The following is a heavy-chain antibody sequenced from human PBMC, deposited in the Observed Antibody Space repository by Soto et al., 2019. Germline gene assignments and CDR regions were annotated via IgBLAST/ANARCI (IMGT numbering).Heavy chain of an antibody. CDR2: VYYGGAIFYSGNI. J-gene: IGHJ3*02. Sequence: PSETLSLTCTVSGDSISSSNSHWGWTRQPPGTGLEYIGSVYYGGAIFYSGNIYYNPSLKSRVTISVDTSKNQFSLRLSSVTAADTGVYYCVRYDRINMKPYSPEGFHIWGQGTMVTVSS. CDR1: GDSISSSNSH. V-gene: IGHV4-39*01. CDR3: VRYDRINMKPYSPEGFHI. D-gene: IGHD3-3*02.